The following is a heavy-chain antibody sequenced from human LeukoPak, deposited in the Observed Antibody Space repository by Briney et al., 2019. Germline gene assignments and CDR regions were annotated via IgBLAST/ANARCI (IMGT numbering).Heavy chain of an antibody. CDR3: ARGPRITMIVVVIYYAFDI. CDR2: IYYSGST. J-gene: IGHJ3*02. V-gene: IGHV4-39*07. Sequence: SETLSLTCTVSGGSISSSSYYWGWIRQPPGKGLEWIGSIYYSGSTYYNPSLKGRVTISVDTSKNQFSLKLSSVTAADTAVYYCARGPRITMIVVVIYYAFDIWGQGTMVTVSS. D-gene: IGHD3-22*01. CDR1: GGSISSSSYY.